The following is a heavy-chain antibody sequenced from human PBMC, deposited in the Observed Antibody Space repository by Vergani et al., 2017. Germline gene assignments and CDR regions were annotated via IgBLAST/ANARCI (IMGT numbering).Heavy chain of an antibody. CDR1: GFTFSSYA. Sequence: EVQLVESGGGLVQPGGSLGLSCAASGFTFSSYAMHWVRQAPGKGLEYVSAISSNGGSTYYANSVKGRFTISRDNSKNTLYLQMGSLRAEDMAVYYCARSRDLNYWGQGTLVTVSS. J-gene: IGHJ4*02. CDR3: ARSRDLNY. CDR2: ISSNGGST. V-gene: IGHV3-64*01.